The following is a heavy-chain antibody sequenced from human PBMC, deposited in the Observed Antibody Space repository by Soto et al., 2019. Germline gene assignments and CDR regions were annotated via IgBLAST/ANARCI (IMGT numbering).Heavy chain of an antibody. CDR2: ITAYNGNT. CDR3: ARDHYGDYELDAFDI. V-gene: IGHV1-18*01. D-gene: IGHD4-17*01. CDR1: GYTFTSYG. Sequence: QVQLVQSGAEVKKPGASVKVSCKASGYTFTSYGISWVRQAPGQGLEWMGWITAYNGNTNYAQKLQGRVTMTTDTSQSTAYMELRSMRSDDTAVYYCARDHYGDYELDAFDIWGQGTMVTVSS. J-gene: IGHJ3*02.